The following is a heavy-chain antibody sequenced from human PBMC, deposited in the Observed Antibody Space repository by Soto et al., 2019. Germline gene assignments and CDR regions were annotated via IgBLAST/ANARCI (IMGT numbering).Heavy chain of an antibody. CDR2: VSSGSSYI. CDR1: GFTFSSYT. Sequence: DVQLAESGGGRVKPGGSLRLSCAASGFTFSSYTMSWVRQAPGKGLEWVSSVSSGSSYIYYADSVKGRFTISRDNAKDSLFLHINSLSAEDTALYYCARGRVGTSTCFDYWGQGTLVTVSS. V-gene: IGHV3-21*01. CDR3: ARGRVGTSTCFDY. D-gene: IGHD1-26*01. J-gene: IGHJ4*02.